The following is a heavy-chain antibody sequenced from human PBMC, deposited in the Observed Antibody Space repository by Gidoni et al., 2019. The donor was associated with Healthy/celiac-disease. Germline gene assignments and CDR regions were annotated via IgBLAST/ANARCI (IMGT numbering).Heavy chain of an antibody. CDR2: INPNSGGT. V-gene: IGHV1-2*02. CDR3: ARGLIATVTTPFDY. Sequence: QVQLVHSGAELKKPGASVKVSCKPSGSTFPGYYMHWVRQAPGQGLEWMGWINPNSGGTNYAQKFQGRVTMTRDTSISTAYMELSRLRSDDTAVYYCARGLIATVTTPFDYWGQGTLVTVSS. D-gene: IGHD4-17*01. CDR1: GSTFPGYY. J-gene: IGHJ4*02.